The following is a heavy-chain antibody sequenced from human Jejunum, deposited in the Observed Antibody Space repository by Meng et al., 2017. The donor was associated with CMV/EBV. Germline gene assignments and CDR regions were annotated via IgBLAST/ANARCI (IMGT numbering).Heavy chain of an antibody. V-gene: IGHV4-4*07. CDR3: ARHEVVGTAIFDY. Sequence: QEPGPGLGNPSEPRSLTGTVSGGSISNDYWSWIRQPAGKGLEYIGRIYSSGTTKYNPSLNSRVTMSVDTSKNQFSLKVRSVTAADTAVYLCARHEVVGTAIFDYWGQGTLVTVSS. CDR2: IYSSGTT. J-gene: IGHJ4*02. CDR1: GGSISNDY. D-gene: IGHD6-19*01.